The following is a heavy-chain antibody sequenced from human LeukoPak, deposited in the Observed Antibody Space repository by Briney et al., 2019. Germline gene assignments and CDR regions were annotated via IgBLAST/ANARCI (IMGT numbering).Heavy chain of an antibody. D-gene: IGHD3-10*01. CDR2: IYYSGST. Sequence: SETLSLTCTVSGGSISSYYWNWIRQPPGEGLEWIGYIYYSGSTNYNPSLKSRVTISVDTSKNQFSLKLNSVTAADTAVYYCVRSLQYNNNNYFYYGMDVWGQGTTVTVSS. CDR3: VRSLQYNNNNYFYYGMDV. J-gene: IGHJ6*02. V-gene: IGHV4-59*01. CDR1: GGSISSYY.